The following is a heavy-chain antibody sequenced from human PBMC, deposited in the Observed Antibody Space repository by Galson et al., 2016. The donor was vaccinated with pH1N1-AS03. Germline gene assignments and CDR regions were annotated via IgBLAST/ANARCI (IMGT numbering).Heavy chain of an antibody. CDR2: IDPSGGGT. D-gene: IGHD3-10*01. V-gene: IGHV1-46*01. J-gene: IGHJ4*02. CDR3: VAYGSGTQAYFDY. CDR1: GYTFTRYY. Sequence: SVKVSCKASGYTFTRYYMHWVRQAPGQGLEWMGVIDPSGGGTTHAQKFHGRVTMTRDTSTTTAHMELSSLRSKDTAIYYCVAYGSGTQAYFDYWGQGTLVTVSS.